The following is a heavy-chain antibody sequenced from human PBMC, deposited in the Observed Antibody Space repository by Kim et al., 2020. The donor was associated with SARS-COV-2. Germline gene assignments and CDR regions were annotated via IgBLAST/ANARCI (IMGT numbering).Heavy chain of an antibody. J-gene: IGHJ6*02. CDR1: GYSFTSYW. Sequence: GESLKISCKGSGYSFTSYWIGWVRQMPGKGLEWMGIIYPGDSDTRYSPSFQGQVTISADKSISTAYLQWSSLKASDTAMYYCARQGRRDHIASLITIFGVVPRGGMDVWGQGTTVTVSS. V-gene: IGHV5-51*01. CDR2: IYPGDSDT. CDR3: ARQGRRDHIASLITIFGVVPRGGMDV. D-gene: IGHD3-3*01.